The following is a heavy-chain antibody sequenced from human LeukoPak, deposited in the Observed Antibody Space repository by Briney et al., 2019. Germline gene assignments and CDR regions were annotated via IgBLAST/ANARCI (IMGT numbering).Heavy chain of an antibody. CDR1: GYSISSSYY. Sequence: SETLSLTCTVSGYSISSSYYWGWIRQPPGKGLEWIGSIYYSGSTYYNPSLKSRVTISVDTSKNQFSLKLSSVTAADTAVYYCARHGYSSRYYYMDVWGKGTTVTISS. J-gene: IGHJ6*03. CDR2: IYYSGST. D-gene: IGHD6-13*01. V-gene: IGHV4-39*01. CDR3: ARHGYSSRYYYMDV.